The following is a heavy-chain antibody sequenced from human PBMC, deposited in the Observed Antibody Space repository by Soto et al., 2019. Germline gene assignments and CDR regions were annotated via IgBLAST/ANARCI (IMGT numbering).Heavy chain of an antibody. CDR3: ARLGGYCSTTGCYGYYAMDV. J-gene: IGHJ6*02. CDR2: FHYSGTP. V-gene: IGHV4-39*01. Sequence: SETLALTCTVSGGSISRAAYYWGWIRQPPGKGLDWIGSFHYSGTPHSHPSLKSRVSMSVDTSKNQFSLKLSSVTAADTAVYYCARLGGYCSTTGCYGYYAMDVWGQGTTVT. D-gene: IGHD2-2*01. CDR1: GGSISRAAYY.